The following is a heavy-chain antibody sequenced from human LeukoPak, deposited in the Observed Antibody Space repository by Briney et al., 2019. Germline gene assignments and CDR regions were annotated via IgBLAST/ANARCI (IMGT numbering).Heavy chain of an antibody. CDR2: ISAYNGNT. CDR3: ARDPDIAVAGTDFDY. D-gene: IGHD6-19*01. J-gene: IGHJ4*02. CDR1: GYTFTSYG. Sequence: ASVKVSCKASGYTFTSYGISWVRQAPGQGLEWMGWISAYNGNTNYAQKLQGRVTMTTDTSTSTAYMELRSLRSDDTAVYYCARDPDIAVAGTDFDYWGQGTLVTVSS. V-gene: IGHV1-18*01.